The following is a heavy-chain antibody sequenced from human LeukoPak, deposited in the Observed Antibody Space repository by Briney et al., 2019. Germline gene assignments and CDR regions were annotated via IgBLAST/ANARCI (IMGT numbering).Heavy chain of an antibody. CDR3: ARQEDYLTLWY. CDR1: GYTFTGYY. Sequence: ASVKVSCKASGYTFTGYYMHWVRQMPGKGLEWMGIIYPGDSDTRYSPSFQGQVTISADKSISTAYLQWSSLKASDTAMYYCARQEDYLTLWYWGQGTLVTVSS. J-gene: IGHJ4*02. D-gene: IGHD2-21*01. CDR2: IYPGDSDT. V-gene: IGHV5-51*01.